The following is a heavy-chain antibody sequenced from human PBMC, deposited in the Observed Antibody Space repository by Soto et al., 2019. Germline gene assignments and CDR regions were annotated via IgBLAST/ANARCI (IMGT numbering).Heavy chain of an antibody. CDR3: ASNGAADDALDV. J-gene: IGHJ3*01. V-gene: IGHV4-39*01. Sequence: SETLSLTCTVSGGSISSSSYYWGWIRQPPGKGLEWIGSIYYSGSTYHNPSLKSRVTISVATSKNQISLKLSSVTAADTAVYYCASNGAADDALDVWGQGTMVTVSS. D-gene: IGHD1-26*01. CDR2: IYYSGST. CDR1: GGSISSSSYY.